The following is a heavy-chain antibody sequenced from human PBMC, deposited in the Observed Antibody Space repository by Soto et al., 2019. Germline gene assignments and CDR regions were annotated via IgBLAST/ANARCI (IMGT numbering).Heavy chain of an antibody. CDR2: IYFSGGN. CDR1: GGSINGYY. Sequence: QVHLQESGPGLVKPSETLSLTCTVSGGSINGYYWNWIRQTPGKGLEWLGYIYFSGGNHYNPSLKTRLTISLDTSKKQFSLKLSSVTAADTAVYYCARQEAVPGTPFDSWGQGTLVSVSS. CDR3: ARQEAVPGTPFDS. J-gene: IGHJ4*02. D-gene: IGHD6-19*01. V-gene: IGHV4-59*01.